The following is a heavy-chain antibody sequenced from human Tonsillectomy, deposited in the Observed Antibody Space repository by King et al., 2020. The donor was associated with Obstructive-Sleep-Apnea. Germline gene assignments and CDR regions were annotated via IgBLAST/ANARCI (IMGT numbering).Heavy chain of an antibody. CDR1: GFSLSTSGVG. Sequence: TLKESGPTLVKPTQTLTLTCTFSGFSLSTSGVGVGWIRQPPGKALEWLALIYWDDDKRYSPSLKSRLTITRDTSKTQVVLTMTNMDPVDTATYYCAHRGYTTMVFDYWGQGTLVTVSS. CDR3: AHRGYTTMVFDY. CDR2: IYWDDDK. V-gene: IGHV2-5*02. J-gene: IGHJ4*02. D-gene: IGHD5-18*01.